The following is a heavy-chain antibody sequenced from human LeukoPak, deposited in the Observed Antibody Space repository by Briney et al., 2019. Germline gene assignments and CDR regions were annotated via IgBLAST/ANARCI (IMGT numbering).Heavy chain of an antibody. Sequence: GGSPRLSCAASGFTFNNYAMSWVRQAPGKGLEWVSVISDSGGRTYYADAVKGRFTISRDNSKNTLYLQMNSLRAEDTALYYCAKRDFDGSLIDYWGQGTLVTVSS. D-gene: IGHD3-22*01. CDR1: GFTFNNYA. J-gene: IGHJ4*02. V-gene: IGHV3-23*01. CDR2: ISDSGGRT. CDR3: AKRDFDGSLIDY.